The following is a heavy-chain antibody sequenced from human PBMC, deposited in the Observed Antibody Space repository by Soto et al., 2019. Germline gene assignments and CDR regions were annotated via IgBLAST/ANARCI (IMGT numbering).Heavy chain of an antibody. CDR2: ISGSGDST. D-gene: IGHD3-22*01. Sequence: PGGSLRLSCEASGFTFRNYKMNWVRQAPGKGLEWVSGISGSGDSTYYADSVKGRFTVSRDNSKNTLYLQMNSLRAEDTAVYYCAKDLRWMGITMIVVVKPFEYWGQGTLVTVSS. V-gene: IGHV3-23*01. CDR3: AKDLRWMGITMIVVVKPFEY. CDR1: GFTFRNYK. J-gene: IGHJ4*02.